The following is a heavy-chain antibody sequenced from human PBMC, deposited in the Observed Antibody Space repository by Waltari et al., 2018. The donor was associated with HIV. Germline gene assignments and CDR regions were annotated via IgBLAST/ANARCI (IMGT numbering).Heavy chain of an antibody. CDR1: GFTFTESY. V-gene: IGHV3-11*01. CDR2: IRSSGSPT. Sequence: QVQLVESGGGVVKPVGSLRLSCAGSGFTFTESYMCWIVHTPGKGLEWFSDIRSSGSPTYYADSVKGRFTITRDNAKNSLYLQMNSLRAEDTAVYFCARPLGTVTTGLIGYWGQGTLVTVSS. D-gene: IGHD4-17*01. CDR3: ARPLGTVTTGLIGY. J-gene: IGHJ4*02.